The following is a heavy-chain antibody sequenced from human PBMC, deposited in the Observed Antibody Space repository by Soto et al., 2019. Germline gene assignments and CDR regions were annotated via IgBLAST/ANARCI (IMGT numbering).Heavy chain of an antibody. CDR2: ISGSGGST. V-gene: IGHV3-23*01. J-gene: IGHJ4*02. D-gene: IGHD6-19*01. CDR1: GFTFSSYA. CDR3: ARRSSGWYFDY. Sequence: EVQLLESGGGLVQPGGSLRLSCAASGFTFSSYAMNWGRQAPGKGLEWVSVISGSGGSTYYADSVKGPFTNSIDNSKTPLYLQMNSLSAEDTAVYYCARRSSGWYFDYWGQGTLVTVSS.